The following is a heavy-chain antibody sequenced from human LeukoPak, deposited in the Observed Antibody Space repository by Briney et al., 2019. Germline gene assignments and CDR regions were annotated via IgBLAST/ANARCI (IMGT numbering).Heavy chain of an antibody. CDR3: AKALFGGDLLLHCNPEDY. D-gene: IGHD2-21*02. Sequence: GGSLRLSCAASGFTFSSYAMHWVRQAPGKGLEWVAVIWYDGSNKYYADSVKGRFTISRDNSKNTLYLQMNSLRAEDTAVYYCAKALFGGDLLLHCNPEDYWGQGTLVTVSS. CDR2: IWYDGSNK. CDR1: GFTFSSYA. V-gene: IGHV3-30*02. J-gene: IGHJ4*02.